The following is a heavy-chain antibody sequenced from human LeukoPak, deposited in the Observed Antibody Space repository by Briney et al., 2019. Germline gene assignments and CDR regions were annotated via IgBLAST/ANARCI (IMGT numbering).Heavy chain of an antibody. CDR3: ARGEYGGNPGFEY. Sequence: SETLSLTCTVSGGSISGYYWSWIRQPPGKGLEWIGRIYTSGSTNYNPSLKSRVTISVDTSKNQFSLKVTSMTAADTGVYYCARGEYGGNPGFEYWGQGTLVTVSS. D-gene: IGHD4-23*01. V-gene: IGHV4-4*07. CDR2: IYTSGST. J-gene: IGHJ4*02. CDR1: GGSISGYY.